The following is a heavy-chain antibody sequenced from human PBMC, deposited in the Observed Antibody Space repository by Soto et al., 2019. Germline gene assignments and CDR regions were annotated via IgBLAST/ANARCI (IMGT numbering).Heavy chain of an antibody. CDR2: ISAYNGNT. D-gene: IGHD3-16*02. CDR3: AAPSPFYFYFWGIFLYTKKTPDPFNT. J-gene: IGHJ3*02. CDR1: GYTFTSYG. Sequence: GASVKVSCKASGYTFTSYGISWVRQAPGQGLEWMGWISAYNGNTNYAQKLQGRVTMTTDTSTSTAYMELRSLRSDDTAVYYCAAPSPFYFYFWGIFLYTKKTPDPFNTWGQGKRATVSS. V-gene: IGHV1-18*01.